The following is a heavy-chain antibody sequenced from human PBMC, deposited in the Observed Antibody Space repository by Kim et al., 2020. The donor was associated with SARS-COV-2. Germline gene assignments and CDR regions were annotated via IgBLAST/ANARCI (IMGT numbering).Heavy chain of an antibody. D-gene: IGHD3-10*01. CDR3: AKDYYGSESYYYYGMDV. Sequence: VKGRLTITRDNSKNTLYLQMNSLRAEDTAVYYCAKDYYGSESYYYYGMDVWGQGTTVTVSS. J-gene: IGHJ6*02. V-gene: IGHV3-23*01.